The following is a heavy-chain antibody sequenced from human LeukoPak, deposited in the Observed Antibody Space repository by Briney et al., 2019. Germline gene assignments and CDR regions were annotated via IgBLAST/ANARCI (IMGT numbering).Heavy chain of an antibody. Sequence: GGSLRLSCAASGNNWMHWVRQAPGKGLVWVSHINSDGSWISYADSVKGRFTISKDNAKNTVYLQMNSLRAEDTAVYYCVSFYETYWGRGTLVTVSS. J-gene: IGHJ4*02. CDR2: INSDGSWI. D-gene: IGHD2/OR15-2a*01. CDR1: GNNW. V-gene: IGHV3-74*01. CDR3: VSFYETY.